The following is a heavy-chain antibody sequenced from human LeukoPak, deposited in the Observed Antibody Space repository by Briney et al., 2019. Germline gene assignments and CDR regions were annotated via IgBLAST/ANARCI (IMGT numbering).Heavy chain of an antibody. J-gene: IGHJ5*02. Sequence: SVKVSCKASVYTFTSYGISWVRQTPGHGLEWMGWINTNTGNPTYAQGFTGRFVFSLDTSVSTAYLEISSLKADDTAIYFCTRDRRQFDPWGQGTLVTVSS. V-gene: IGHV7-4-1*02. CDR3: TRDRRQFDP. CDR2: INTNTGNP. CDR1: VYTFTSYG.